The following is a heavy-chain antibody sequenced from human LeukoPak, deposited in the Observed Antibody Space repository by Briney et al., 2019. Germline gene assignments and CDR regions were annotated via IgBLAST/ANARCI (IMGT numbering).Heavy chain of an antibody. D-gene: IGHD4-17*01. V-gene: IGHV4-4*08. CDR2: MYNSGST. Sequence: SETLSLTCTVSGGSISGYYWSWIRQPPGKGLEWIGYMYNSGSTKYNPSLKSRVTISLDMSKNQFSLKLSSVTAADTAVYYCAREFGYAVTSLDYWGQGTLVTVSS. J-gene: IGHJ4*02. CDR1: GGSISGYY. CDR3: AREFGYAVTSLDY.